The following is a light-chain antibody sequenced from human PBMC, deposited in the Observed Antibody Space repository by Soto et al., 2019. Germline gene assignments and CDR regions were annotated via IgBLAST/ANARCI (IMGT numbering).Light chain of an antibody. CDR1: SSDIGTYNY. J-gene: IGLJ2*01. CDR2: DVS. Sequence: LTQPASVSGSPGQSITISCTGTSSDIGTYNYVSWYQHHPGKAPKLMIYDVSNRPSGVSNRFSGSKSGNTASLTISGLQGDDEADYYCSSYTTSNTLVVFGGGTKLTVL. V-gene: IGLV2-14*01. CDR3: SSYTTSNTLVV.